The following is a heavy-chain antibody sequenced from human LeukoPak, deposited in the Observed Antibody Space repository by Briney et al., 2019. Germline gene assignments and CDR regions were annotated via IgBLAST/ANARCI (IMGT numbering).Heavy chain of an antibody. CDR3: ARRRTVRAVTTHFDY. CDR2: IYTSGST. Sequence: SETLSLTCTVSGGSISSYYWSWIRQPAGKGLEWIGRIYTSGSTNYNPSLKSRVTMSVDTSKNQFSLKLSSVTAADTAVYYCARRRTVRAVTTHFDYWGQGTLITVSS. V-gene: IGHV4-4*07. CDR1: GGSISSYY. J-gene: IGHJ4*02. D-gene: IGHD4-17*01.